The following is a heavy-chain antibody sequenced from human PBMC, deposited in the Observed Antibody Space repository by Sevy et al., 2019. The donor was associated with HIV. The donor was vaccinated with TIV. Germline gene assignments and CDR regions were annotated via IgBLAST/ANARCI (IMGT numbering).Heavy chain of an antibody. CDR3: ARTRHYYDSSGYYQWDVFDI. CDR2: IYTDGST. Sequence: GGSLRLSCAVSGFTVSSNYMTWVRQAPGKGLEWVSVIYTDGSTYYADSVKGRFTISRHNSENTLSLQMNSLRVEDTAVYYCARTRHYYDSSGYYQWDVFDIWGQGTMVTVSS. D-gene: IGHD3-22*01. CDR1: GFTVSSNY. V-gene: IGHV3-53*04. J-gene: IGHJ3*02.